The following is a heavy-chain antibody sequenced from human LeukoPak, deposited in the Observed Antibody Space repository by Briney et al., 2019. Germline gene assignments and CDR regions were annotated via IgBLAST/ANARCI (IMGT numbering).Heavy chain of an antibody. CDR2: ISSSGSTI. D-gene: IGHD1-20*01. Sequence: GGSLRLSCAASGFTFSSYEMNWVRQAPGKGLEWVSYISSSGSTIYYADSVKGRFTISRDNAKNSLYLQMNSLRAEDTAVYYCARDTISGTSPFDYWGQGTLVTVSS. V-gene: IGHV3-48*03. J-gene: IGHJ4*02. CDR3: ARDTISGTSPFDY. CDR1: GFTFSSYE.